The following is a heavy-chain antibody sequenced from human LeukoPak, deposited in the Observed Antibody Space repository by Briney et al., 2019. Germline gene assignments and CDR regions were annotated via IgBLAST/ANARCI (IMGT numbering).Heavy chain of an antibody. CDR1: GYTFTSYY. J-gene: IGHJ5*02. CDR2: VNPSGGST. V-gene: IGHV1-46*01. Sequence: GASVKVSCKASGYTFTSYYMHWVRQAPGQGLEWMGIVNPSGGSTSYAQKFQGRVTMTRDTSTSTVYMELSSLRSEDTAVYYCALLAAAGPTPSRVKENWFDPWGQGTLVTVSS. CDR3: ALLAAAGPTPSRVKENWFDP. D-gene: IGHD6-13*01.